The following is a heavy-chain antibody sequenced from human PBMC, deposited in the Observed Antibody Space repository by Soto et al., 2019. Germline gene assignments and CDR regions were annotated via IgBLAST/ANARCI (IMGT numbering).Heavy chain of an antibody. D-gene: IGHD2-2*02. J-gene: IGHJ6*02. V-gene: IGHV1-2*02. Sequence: ASVKVSFKASGYTFSGYYIHWLRQAPGQGLEWMGWINPNSGGTNYAQKFQGRVTVTRDTPTSTAYMELSRLTSDDTAVYYCARSLTEGYCTITGCYTRPLYGMDVWGQGTTVTVSS. CDR1: GYTFSGYY. CDR3: ARSLTEGYCTITGCYTRPLYGMDV. CDR2: INPNSGGT.